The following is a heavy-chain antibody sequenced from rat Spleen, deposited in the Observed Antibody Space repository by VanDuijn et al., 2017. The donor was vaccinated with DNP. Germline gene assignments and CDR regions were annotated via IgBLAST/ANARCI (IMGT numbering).Heavy chain of an antibody. CDR1: GFTFSDYN. CDR2: ISYDGTGT. CDR3: ARHGWYGYDPY. J-gene: IGHJ2*01. D-gene: IGHD1-7*01. V-gene: IGHV5-7*01. Sequence: EVQLVESGGGLVQPGRSLKLSCATSGFTFSDYNMAWVRQAPKKGLEWVATISYDGTGTYYRDSVRGRITVSRDNAKSTLHLQMDSLRSEDTATYYCARHGWYGYDPYWGQGVMVTVSS.